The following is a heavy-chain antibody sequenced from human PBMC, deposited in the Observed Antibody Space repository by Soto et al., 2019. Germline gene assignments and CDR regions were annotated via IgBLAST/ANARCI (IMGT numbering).Heavy chain of an antibody. CDR3: ATILRSSSYNHYKPHYYYYSGMDV. CDR1: GGTFSSYA. J-gene: IGHJ6*02. Sequence: ASVKVSCKASGGTFSSYAISWVRQAPGQGLEWMGGIIPIFGTANYAQKFQGRVTITADESTSTAYMELSSLRSEDTAVYYCATILRSSSYNHYKPHYYYYSGMDVWGQGTTVTVS. V-gene: IGHV1-69*13. CDR2: IIPIFGTA. D-gene: IGHD2-15*01.